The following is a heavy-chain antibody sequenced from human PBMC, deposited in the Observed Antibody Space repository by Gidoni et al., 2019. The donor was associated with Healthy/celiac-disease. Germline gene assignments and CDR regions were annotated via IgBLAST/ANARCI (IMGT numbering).Heavy chain of an antibody. V-gene: IGHV3-33*01. CDR1: GFTFSSYG. D-gene: IGHD6-13*01. Sequence: QVQLVESGGGVVQPGRSLRLSCAASGFTFSSYGMHWVRQAPGKGLEWVAVIWYDGSNKYYADSVKGRFTISRDNSKNTLYLQMNSLRAEDTAVYYCARDAGYSSRYDAFDIWGQGTMVTVSS. CDR2: IWYDGSNK. CDR3: ARDAGYSSRYDAFDI. J-gene: IGHJ3*02.